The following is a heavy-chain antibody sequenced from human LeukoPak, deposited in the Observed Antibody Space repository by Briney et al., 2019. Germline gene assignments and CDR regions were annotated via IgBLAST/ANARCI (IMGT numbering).Heavy chain of an antibody. J-gene: IGHJ4*02. V-gene: IGHV4-59*01. Sequence: SETLSLTCTVSGGSISSYYWSWLRQPPGKGLEWIGYIYYSGSTNYNPSLKSRVTISLDTSKNQFSLKLSSVTAADTAVYYCARAEGATPHFDYWGQGTLVTVSS. CDR2: IYYSGST. D-gene: IGHD1-26*01. CDR1: GGSISSYY. CDR3: ARAEGATPHFDY.